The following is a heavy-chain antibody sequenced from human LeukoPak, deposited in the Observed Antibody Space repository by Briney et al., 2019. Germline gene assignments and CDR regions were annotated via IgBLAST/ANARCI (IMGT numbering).Heavy chain of an antibody. CDR2: IIPIFGTA. V-gene: IGHV1-69*05. J-gene: IGHJ5*02. D-gene: IGHD3-10*01. CDR3: ARDYYGSGSYYNGGFDP. Sequence: SVKVSCKASGGTFSSYAISWVRQAPGQGLEWMGGIIPIFGTANYTQKFQGRVTITTDESTSTAYMELSSLRSEDTAVYYCARDYYGSGSYYNGGFDPWGQGTLVTVSS. CDR1: GGTFSSYA.